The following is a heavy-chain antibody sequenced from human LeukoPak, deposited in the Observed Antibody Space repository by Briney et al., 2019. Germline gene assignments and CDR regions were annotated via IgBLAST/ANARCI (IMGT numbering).Heavy chain of an antibody. CDR2: INPNSGGT. Sequence: ASVEVSCKASGYTFTGYYMHWVRQAPGQGLEWMGWINPNSGGTNYAQKFQGRVTMTRDTSISTAYMELSRLRSDDTAVYYCAKAAAGSQHSYYYYYYLDVWGTGTTVTISS. CDR3: AKAAAGSQHSYYYYYYLDV. CDR1: GYTFTGYY. V-gene: IGHV1-2*02. J-gene: IGHJ6*03. D-gene: IGHD6-13*01.